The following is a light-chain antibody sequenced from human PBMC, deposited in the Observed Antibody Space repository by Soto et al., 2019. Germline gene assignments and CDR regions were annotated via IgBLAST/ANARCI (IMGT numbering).Light chain of an antibody. Sequence: QSVLTQPASVSGSPGQSITISCTGTSSDVGSYNLVSWYQQHPGKAPKLMIYEGSKRPSGVSNRFSGSKSGNTASLTISGLQAEDEADYHCCSYAGSYTMVFGGGTQLTVL. CDR3: CSYAGSYTMV. J-gene: IGLJ2*01. V-gene: IGLV2-23*01. CDR2: EGS. CDR1: SSDVGSYNL.